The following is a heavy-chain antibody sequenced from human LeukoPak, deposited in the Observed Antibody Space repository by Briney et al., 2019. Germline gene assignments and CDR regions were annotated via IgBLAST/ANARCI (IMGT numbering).Heavy chain of an antibody. CDR3: ARLLLRDYYFDY. CDR2: IYYSGST. Sequence: PSETLSLTCTVSGGSLSSSSYYWGWIRQPPGKGLEWIGSIYYSGSTYYNPSLKSRVTISVDTSKNQFSLKLSSVTAADTAVYYCARLLLRDYYFDYWGQGTLVTVSS. CDR1: GGSLSSSSYY. V-gene: IGHV4-39*01. D-gene: IGHD1-26*01. J-gene: IGHJ4*02.